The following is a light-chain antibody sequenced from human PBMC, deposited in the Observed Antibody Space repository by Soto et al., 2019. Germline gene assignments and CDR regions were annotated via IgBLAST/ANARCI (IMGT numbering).Light chain of an antibody. CDR1: QSISTE. CDR3: QHGHSWPLT. Sequence: EIVMTQSPATLSVSPGERATLSCRASQSISTELAWYQQKPGQPPRLLIYSASTRATGVPARFTGSGSGSEFTLTISGLQSEDFAVYYWQHGHSWPLTFGQGTRLEI. V-gene: IGKV3-15*01. CDR2: SAS. J-gene: IGKJ2*01.